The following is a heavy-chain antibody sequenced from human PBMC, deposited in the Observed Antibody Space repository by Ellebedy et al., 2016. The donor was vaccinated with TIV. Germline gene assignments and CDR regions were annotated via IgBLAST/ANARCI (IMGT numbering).Heavy chain of an antibody. CDR2: VNSDGRGP. V-gene: IGHV3-74*01. CDR3: TRDDVSYGMEV. Sequence: GESLKISCAASGFTFTNYWMHWVRQAPGKGLMLVSSVNSDGRGPRYAESVKGRFTISRDNAKKTVDLQMSSLRDEDTAVYFCTRDDVSYGMEVWGQGTTVIVSS. J-gene: IGHJ6*02. CDR1: GFTFTNYW.